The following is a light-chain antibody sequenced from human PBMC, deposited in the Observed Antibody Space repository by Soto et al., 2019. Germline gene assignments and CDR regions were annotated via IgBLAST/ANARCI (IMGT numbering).Light chain of an antibody. J-gene: IGKJ1*01. CDR2: DVS. V-gene: IGKV1-5*01. CDR3: QQYSRPWT. Sequence: SQRTKSHSTLSASVGGRVTITCRASQSISSWLAWYHQKPGKAPSLLIDDVSTLQSGVPSRLSGSASGTDFTVTISCLPPDDFATYSCQQYSRPWTFGQGTKVDIK. CDR1: QSISSW.